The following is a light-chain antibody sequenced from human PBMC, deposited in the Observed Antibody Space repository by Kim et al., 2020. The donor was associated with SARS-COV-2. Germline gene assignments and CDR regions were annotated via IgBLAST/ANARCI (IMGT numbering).Light chain of an antibody. V-gene: IGLV10-54*01. J-gene: IGLJ3*02. CDR3: SAWDSSLSAWV. Sequence: RQTAPHACTRNSNNVGNPGAAGLQQHQGPPPKLLSYRNNNRPSGISERLSASRSGNTASLTITGLQPEDEADYYCSAWDSSLSAWVFGGGTQLTVL. CDR2: RNN. CDR1: SNNVGNPG.